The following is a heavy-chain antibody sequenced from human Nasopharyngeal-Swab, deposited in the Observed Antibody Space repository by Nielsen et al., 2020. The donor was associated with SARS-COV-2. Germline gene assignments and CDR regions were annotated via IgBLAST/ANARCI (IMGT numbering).Heavy chain of an antibody. CDR2: ISTSGATI. V-gene: IGHV3-48*03. Sequence: GESLKISCAASGFTFDNYEMNWVRQAPGKGLEWVSYISTSGATIHYADSVRGRFTISRDNAKKSLYLQMNSLRAEDTAVYYCARADRGGSYFSEYYYYMDVWGKGTTVTVSS. J-gene: IGHJ6*03. CDR1: GFTFDNYE. D-gene: IGHD1-26*01. CDR3: ARADRGGSYFSEYYYYMDV.